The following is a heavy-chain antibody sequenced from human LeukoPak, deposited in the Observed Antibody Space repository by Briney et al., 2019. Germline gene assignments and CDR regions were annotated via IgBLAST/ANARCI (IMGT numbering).Heavy chain of an antibody. V-gene: IGHV3-48*01. CDR1: GFTFSSYS. J-gene: IGHJ4*02. D-gene: IGHD3-22*01. Sequence: GGSLRLSCAASGFTFSSYSMNWVRQAPGKGLEWVSYISSSSGNIYYADSVKGRFTISRDNSKNTLYLQMNSLRAEDTAVYYCAKDGTPPDSSGYSYQYFDYWGQGTLVTVSS. CDR2: ISSSSGNI. CDR3: AKDGTPPDSSGYSYQYFDY.